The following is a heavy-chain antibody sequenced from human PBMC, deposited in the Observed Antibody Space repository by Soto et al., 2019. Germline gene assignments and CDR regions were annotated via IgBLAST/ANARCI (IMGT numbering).Heavy chain of an antibody. CDR1: GGSISSGGYY. CDR3: ARVRSTGLGSKGSYYDGMHV. J-gene: IGHJ6*02. V-gene: IGHV4-31*03. CDR2: IYYSGST. Sequence: SETLSLTCTVSGGSISSGGYYWTCIRQHPWKGLEWIGYIYYSGSTYYNPSLKSRVTISVDTSKNQFSLKLSSVTAADTAVYYCARVRSTGLGSKGSYYDGMHVWGQGXTVTVYS. D-gene: IGHD7-27*01.